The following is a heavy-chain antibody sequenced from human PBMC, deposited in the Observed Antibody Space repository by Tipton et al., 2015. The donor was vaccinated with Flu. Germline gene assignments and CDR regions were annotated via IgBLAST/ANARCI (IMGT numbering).Heavy chain of an antibody. CDR1: GFTFDDFG. Sequence: QLVQSGGGVVRPGGSLRPPCSPSGFTFDDFGMNWIRLPQGKGLEWVSGVNWNGRITDHADSVKGRFIITRDNAQHSQHLQMNSLRVEDTTLYYWARGRVLSGYINAHFGFWGQGALVTVSS. D-gene: IGHD5-12*01. CDR3: ARGRVLSGYINAHFGF. J-gene: IGHJ4*02. V-gene: IGHV3-20*04. CDR2: VNWNGRIT.